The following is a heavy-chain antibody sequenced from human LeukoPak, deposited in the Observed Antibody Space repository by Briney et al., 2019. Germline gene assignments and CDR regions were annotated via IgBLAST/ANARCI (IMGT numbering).Heavy chain of an antibody. CDR1: GGTFSSYA. J-gene: IGHJ4*02. V-gene: IGHV1-69*04. D-gene: IGHD3-22*01. CDR3: ARDGNDSSGYHYYFDY. Sequence: ASVKVSCKASGGTFSSYAISWVRQAPGQGLEWMGRIIPILGIANYAQKFQGRVTITADKSTSTAYMELSSLRSEDTAVYYCARDGNDSSGYHYYFDYWGQGTLVTVSS. CDR2: IIPILGIA.